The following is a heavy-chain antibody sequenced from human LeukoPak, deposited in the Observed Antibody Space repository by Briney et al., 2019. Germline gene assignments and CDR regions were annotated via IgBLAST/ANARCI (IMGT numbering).Heavy chain of an antibody. CDR3: ARDHYSSGLYFDH. CDR1: GYTFTSYG. J-gene: IGHJ4*02. Sequence: ASVKVSCKASGYTFTSYGISWVRQAPGQGLEWMGWISAYNGNTNYAQKLQGRVTITADESTSTAYMELSSLRSEDTAVYYCARDHYSSGLYFDHWGQGTLVTVSS. V-gene: IGHV1-18*01. CDR2: ISAYNGNT. D-gene: IGHD6-19*01.